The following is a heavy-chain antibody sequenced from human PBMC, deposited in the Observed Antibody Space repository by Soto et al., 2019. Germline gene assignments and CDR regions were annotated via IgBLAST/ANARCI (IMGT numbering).Heavy chain of an antibody. Sequence: PGGSLRLSCEVSGFTFSSYAMSWVRQAPGKGLEWVSTISRTGGSTFYADSVKGWFTISRDMSKNTLYMQLNSLRVDDTAVYYCAKDSRSNSRIRWGQGTLVTVSS. V-gene: IGHV3-23*01. D-gene: IGHD4-4*01. J-gene: IGHJ4*02. CDR2: ISRTGGST. CDR3: AKDSRSNSRIR. CDR1: GFTFSSYA.